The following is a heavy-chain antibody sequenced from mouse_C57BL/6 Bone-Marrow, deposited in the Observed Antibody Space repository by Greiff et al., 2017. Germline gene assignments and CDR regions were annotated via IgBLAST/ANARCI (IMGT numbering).Heavy chain of an antibody. CDR2: ILPGIGRT. Sequence: QVQLQQSGPELRSPGSSVTLSCKDFDSEVFPIAYMSWVRQNPGHGFEWIGGILPGIGRTIYGAQFKDKATLDADTLSNTAYLELNSLTSEDSAIYYCARWDYYWYFDVWGTGTTVTVSS. CDR3: ARWDYYWYFDV. CDR1: DSEVFPIAY. J-gene: IGHJ1*03. V-gene: IGHV15-2*01. D-gene: IGHD2-4*01.